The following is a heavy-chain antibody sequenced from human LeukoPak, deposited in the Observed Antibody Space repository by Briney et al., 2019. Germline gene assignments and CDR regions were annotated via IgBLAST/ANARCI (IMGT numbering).Heavy chain of an antibody. CDR2: ISAYNGNT. CDR3: ARDTHDDFWLYYYGMDV. Sequence: ASVKVSCKASGYTFTSYGISWVRQAPGQGLEWMGWISAYNGNTNYAQKLQGRVTMTTDTSTSTAYMELRSLRSDDTAVYYCARDTHDDFWLYYYGMDVWSQGTTVTVSS. CDR1: GYTFTSYG. J-gene: IGHJ6*02. D-gene: IGHD3-3*01. V-gene: IGHV1-18*01.